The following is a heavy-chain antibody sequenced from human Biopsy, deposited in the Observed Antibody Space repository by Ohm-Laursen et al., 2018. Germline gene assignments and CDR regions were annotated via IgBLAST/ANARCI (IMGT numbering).Heavy chain of an antibody. CDR1: GYTFTGYH. CDR3: TRGGYYYDSLAYYYWFDP. CDR2: INAKTGDT. V-gene: IGHV1-2*02. Sequence: SVTVSCQVSGYTFTGYHVHWVRQAPGQGLEWMGWINAKTGDTNYAQKFQGRVTMTRDTSISTAYVDLSSLRSDDTAVYYCTRGGYYYDSLAYYYWFDPWGQGTLVTVSS. D-gene: IGHD3-22*01. J-gene: IGHJ5*02.